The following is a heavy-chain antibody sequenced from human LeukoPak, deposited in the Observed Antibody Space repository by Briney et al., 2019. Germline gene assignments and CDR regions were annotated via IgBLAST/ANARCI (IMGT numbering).Heavy chain of an antibody. J-gene: IGHJ4*02. D-gene: IGHD1-26*01. CDR2: ISGSGSST. V-gene: IGHV3-23*01. Sequence: GGSLRLSCAASGFAFSSYAMNWVRQAPGKGLEWVSSISGSGSSTYSAESVKGRFTISRDKSKNTLYLQMNSLRGEDTAIYYCARLTGSGIVGTTGGFDHWGQGTLVTVSS. CDR3: ARLTGSGIVGTTGGFDH. CDR1: GFAFSSYA.